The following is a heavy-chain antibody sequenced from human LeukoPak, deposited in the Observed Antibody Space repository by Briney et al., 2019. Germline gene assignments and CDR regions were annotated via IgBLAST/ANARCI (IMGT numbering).Heavy chain of an antibody. CDR2: IYYSGST. J-gene: IGHJ6*02. CDR3: ARVNGAAAGFLGYYYYGMDV. Sequence: SETLSFTCTVSGGSISSYYWSWVRQPPGKGLEWIGYIYYSGSTNYNPSLKSRVTISVDTSKNQFSLKLSSVTAADTAVYYCARVNGAAAGFLGYYYYGMDVWGQGTTVTVSS. V-gene: IGHV4-59*01. CDR1: GGSISSYY. D-gene: IGHD6-13*01.